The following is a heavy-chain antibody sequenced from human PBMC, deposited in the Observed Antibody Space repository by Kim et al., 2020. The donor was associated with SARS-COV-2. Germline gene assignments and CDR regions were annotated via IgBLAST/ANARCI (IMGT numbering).Heavy chain of an antibody. CDR3: ATLSNSAAY. CDR2: ITTNGGNT. J-gene: IGHJ4*02. V-gene: IGHV3-64*01. CDR1: GITLSSYA. D-gene: IGHD1-1*01. Sequence: GGSLRLSCVASGITLSSYAMHWVRQAPGKGLEYVSAITTNGGNTFYANSVKGRFIISRDNSKNTVYLQMDSLRAEDMAVYYCATLSNSAAYGGQGTLVTV.